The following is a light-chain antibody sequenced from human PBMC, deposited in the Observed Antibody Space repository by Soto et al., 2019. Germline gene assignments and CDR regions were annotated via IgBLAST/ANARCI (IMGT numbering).Light chain of an antibody. CDR2: DAS. CDR1: QSVSNY. V-gene: IGKV3-11*01. Sequence: EIVLTQSPATLSLSPGERATLSCRASQSVSNYLAWYQQKPGQAPRLLIYDASTRATAIPDRFSGSGSGTDITLTISSLEPEDFAVYYCLQRSSWPRTFGQGTRLEI. J-gene: IGKJ2*01. CDR3: LQRSSWPRT.